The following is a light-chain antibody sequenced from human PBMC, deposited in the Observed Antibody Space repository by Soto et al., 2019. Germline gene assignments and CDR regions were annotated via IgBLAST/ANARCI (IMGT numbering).Light chain of an antibody. CDR1: QGISNY. CDR2: GAA. Sequence: ATQMTQSPSSLSASVGDRVTISCRASQGISNYLAWYQQRPGKAPKLLIFGAATLQSGVPSRFSASGSGPDFTLTISSLQPDDLPTHCCPQDYNSPWTFGQGTK. V-gene: IGKV1-6*01. J-gene: IGKJ1*01. CDR3: PQDYNSPWT.